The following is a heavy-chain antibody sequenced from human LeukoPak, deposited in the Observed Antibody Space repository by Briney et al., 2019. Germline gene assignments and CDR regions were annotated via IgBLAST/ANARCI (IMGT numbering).Heavy chain of an antibody. CDR1: GYYISTDYY. V-gene: IGHV4-38-2*01. D-gene: IGHD2-15*01. CDR2: MYHSGSA. CDR3: ARGGAVVAVYFHY. Sequence: SETLSLTCDVSGYYISTDYYWGWIRQPPGKGLEWIASMYHSGSAYYNPSLKSRVTISVDTSKNQFSLKPNSVTAADTAVYYCARGGAVVAVYFHYWGQGTLVTVSS. J-gene: IGHJ4*02.